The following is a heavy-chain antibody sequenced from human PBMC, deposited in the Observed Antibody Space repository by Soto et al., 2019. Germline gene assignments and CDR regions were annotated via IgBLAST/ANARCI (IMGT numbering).Heavy chain of an antibody. J-gene: IGHJ5*02. D-gene: IGHD3-3*01. CDR2: ISNSGSS. CDR3: ARVGTTFGIVSNNWFDP. CDR1: GGSIINGDYY. Sequence: SLTCTVSGGSIINGDYYWSWIRQSPGKGLEWIGYISNSGSSYYNPSLKGRLTTSLDTSKNQLSLHLSSVTAADTAVYYCARVGTTFGIVSNNWFDPWGQGILATSPQ. V-gene: IGHV4-30-4*01.